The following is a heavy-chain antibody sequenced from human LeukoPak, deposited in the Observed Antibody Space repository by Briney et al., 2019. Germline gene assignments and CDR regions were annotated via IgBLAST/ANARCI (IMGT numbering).Heavy chain of an antibody. V-gene: IGHV3-23*01. CDR3: AKDRIVVVTAMNLFDY. CDR2: ISGSGGST. J-gene: IGHJ4*02. Sequence: PGGSLRLSCAASGFTFSSYAMSWVRQAPGKGLEWVSAISGSGGSTYYADSVEGRFTISRDNSKNTRYLQMNSLRAEDTAVYYCAKDRIVVVTAMNLFDYWGQGTLVTVSS. D-gene: IGHD2-21*02. CDR1: GFTFSSYA.